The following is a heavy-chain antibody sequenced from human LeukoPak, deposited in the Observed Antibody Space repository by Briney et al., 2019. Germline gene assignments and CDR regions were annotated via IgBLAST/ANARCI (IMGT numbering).Heavy chain of an antibody. CDR3: ARDPVADY. Sequence: GGTLRLSCAASGFTFSSYAMSWVRQAPGKGLEWVSTISGSGGSTSYSDSVKGRFTISRDNSKNTLYLQMNSLRAEDTAVYYCARDPVADYWGQGTLVTVSS. J-gene: IGHJ4*02. CDR1: GFTFSSYA. D-gene: IGHD6-19*01. V-gene: IGHV3-23*01. CDR2: ISGSGGST.